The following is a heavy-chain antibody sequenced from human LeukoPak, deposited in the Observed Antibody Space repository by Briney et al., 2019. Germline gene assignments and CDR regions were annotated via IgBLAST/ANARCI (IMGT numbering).Heavy chain of an antibody. CDR3: ARAGGGPQDSGSYHGEVYYFDY. V-gene: IGHV1-46*01. D-gene: IGHD1-26*01. CDR2: INPSGGST. CDR1: GYTFTSHY. J-gene: IGHJ4*02. Sequence: ASVKVSCKASGYTFTSHYMHWVRQAPGQGLEWMGIINPSGGSTSYAQKFQGRVTMTRDTSTSTVYMELSSLRSEDTAVYYCARAGGGPQDSGSYHGEVYYFDYWGQGTLVTVSS.